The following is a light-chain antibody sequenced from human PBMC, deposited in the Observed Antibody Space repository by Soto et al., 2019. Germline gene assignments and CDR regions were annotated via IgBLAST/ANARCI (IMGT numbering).Light chain of an antibody. Sequence: QSALPQPPSASGTPGQRVTISCSGSSSNIGSNYVYWYQQLPGTAPKLLIYRNNQRPSGVPDRFSGSKSGASASLAISGLRSEDEADYFCAAWDDSLRGGVFGTGTKVTVL. CDR3: AAWDDSLRGGV. V-gene: IGLV1-47*01. CDR1: SSNIGSNY. J-gene: IGLJ1*01. CDR2: RNN.